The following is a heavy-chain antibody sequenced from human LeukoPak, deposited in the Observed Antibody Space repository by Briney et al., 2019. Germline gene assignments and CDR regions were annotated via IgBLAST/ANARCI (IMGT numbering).Heavy chain of an antibody. J-gene: IGHJ3*02. V-gene: IGHV5-51*01. D-gene: IGHD6-19*01. CDR3: ARLGPEQWLVPGSLDI. Sequence: GESLKISCQGSGYRFTTYWIGWVRQMPGKGLEWMGIIYPDDSDTGYSPSFQGQVTISADKSITTAYLQWNSLKASDTAIYYCARLGPEQWLVPGSLDIWGQGTMVTVSS. CDR2: IYPDDSDT. CDR1: GYRFTTYW.